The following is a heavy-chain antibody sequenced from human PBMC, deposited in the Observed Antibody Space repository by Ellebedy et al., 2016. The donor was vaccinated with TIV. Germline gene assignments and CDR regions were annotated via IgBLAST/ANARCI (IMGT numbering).Heavy chain of an antibody. J-gene: IGHJ3*02. CDR2: INPSGGST. V-gene: IGHV1-46*01. CDR3: ATDRVEGYCSSTSCSDAFDI. D-gene: IGHD2-2*01. CDR1: GYTFTSYY. Sequence: ASVKVSXXASGYTFTSYYMHWVRQAPGQGLEWMGIINPSGGSTSYAQKFQGRVTMTEDTSTDTAYMELSSLRSEDTAVYYCATDRVEGYCSSTSCSDAFDIWGQGTMVTVSS.